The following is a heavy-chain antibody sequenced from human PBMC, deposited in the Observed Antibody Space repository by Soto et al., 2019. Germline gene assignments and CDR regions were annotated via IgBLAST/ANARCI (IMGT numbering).Heavy chain of an antibody. D-gene: IGHD3-3*01. J-gene: IGHJ6*02. V-gene: IGHV4-61*03. CDR2: IHYTGST. Sequence: QVQLQESGPGLVKPSETLSLTCTVSGDSVTSGSIYWSWIRQPPGKGLEWIGYIHYTGSTNYNPSLKSRVGISVDTSKNHFPLTLSSVTAADTAVYYCARDRGNFGVVLADFYQYGMDVWGQGTAVTVSS. CDR3: ARDRGNFGVVLADFYQYGMDV. CDR1: GDSVTSGSIY.